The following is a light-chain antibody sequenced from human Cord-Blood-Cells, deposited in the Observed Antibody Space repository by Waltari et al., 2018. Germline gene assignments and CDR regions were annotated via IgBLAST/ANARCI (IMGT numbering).Light chain of an antibody. CDR3: QQSYSTPWT. CDR2: AAS. J-gene: IGKJ1*01. Sequence: TQMPQSPSSLSASVEDRVTSTCRASQSISSYLNWYQQKPGKDAKLLIYAASSLQSGVPSRFSGSGSGTDFTLTISSLQPEDFATYYCQQSYSTPWTFGQGTKVEIK. CDR1: QSISSY. V-gene: IGKV1-39*01.